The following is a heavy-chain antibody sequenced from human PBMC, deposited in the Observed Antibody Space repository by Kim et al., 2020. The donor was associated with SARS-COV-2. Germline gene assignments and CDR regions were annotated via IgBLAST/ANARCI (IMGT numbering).Heavy chain of an antibody. Sequence: GGSLRLSCAASGFTFSGSAMHWVRQASGKGLEWVGRIRSKANSYATAYAASVKGRFTISRDDSKNTAYLQMNSLKTEDTAVYYCTRPIWAAANGPNYYYYGMDVWGQGTTVTVSS. V-gene: IGHV3-73*01. CDR3: TRPIWAAANGPNYYYYGMDV. J-gene: IGHJ6*02. CDR2: IRSKANSYAT. CDR1: GFTFSGSA. D-gene: IGHD6-13*01.